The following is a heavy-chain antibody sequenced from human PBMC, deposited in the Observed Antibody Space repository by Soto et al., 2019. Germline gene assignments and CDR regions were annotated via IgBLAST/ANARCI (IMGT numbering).Heavy chain of an antibody. CDR1: GYTFTDYY. CDR2: ISPSGGGT. D-gene: IGHD1-26*01. J-gene: IGHJ4*02. Sequence: QVLLVQSGAEVKMPGASVRVSCKASGYTFTDYYFYWVRQAPGQGLEWMGRISPSGGGTTYSQKFQGRVTMTRDTSTSTVYMEVSSLGSEDTAVYYCVSDGAASGTGFNYWGQGTLVTVSS. V-gene: IGHV1-46*03. CDR3: VSDGAASGTGFNY.